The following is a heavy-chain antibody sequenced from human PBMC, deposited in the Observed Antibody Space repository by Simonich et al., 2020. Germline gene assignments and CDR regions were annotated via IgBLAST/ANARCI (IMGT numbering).Heavy chain of an antibody. CDR3: ARHKGSCSGGSCYSHWYFDL. Sequence: QLQLQESGPGLVKPSETLSLTCTVSGGSSRSSSYYWGWIRQPPGKGREWFGSIYYSWSTYYNPSPMSRVTISGDTSKNQISLKLSSVTAADTAVYYCARHKGSCSGGSCYSHWYFDLWGRGTLVTVSS. J-gene: IGHJ2*01. V-gene: IGHV4-39*01. CDR1: GGSSRSSSYY. D-gene: IGHD2-15*01. CDR2: IYYSWST.